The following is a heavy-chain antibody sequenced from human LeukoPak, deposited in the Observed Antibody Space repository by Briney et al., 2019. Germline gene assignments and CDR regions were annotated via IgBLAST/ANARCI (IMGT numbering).Heavy chain of an antibody. CDR1: GFTFSSYA. CDR2: ISGSGGST. Sequence: GGSQRLSCAASGFTFSSYAMSWVRQAPGKGLEWVSAISGSGGSTYYADSVKGRFTISRDNSKNTLYLQMNSLRAEDTAVYYCAKFSGIGWFRRDAFDIWGQGTMVTVSS. V-gene: IGHV3-23*01. D-gene: IGHD6-19*01. CDR3: AKFSGIGWFRRDAFDI. J-gene: IGHJ3*02.